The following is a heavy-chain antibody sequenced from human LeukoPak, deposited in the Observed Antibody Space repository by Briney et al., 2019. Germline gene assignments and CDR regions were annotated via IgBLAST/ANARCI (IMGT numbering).Heavy chain of an antibody. J-gene: IGHJ6*03. CDR2: SNPSSGCT. CDR1: GYSFTDYY. Sequence: GASVTVSFKGTGYSFTDYYIHWVRQAPGQGLGWMGWSNPSSGCTDNAQKFQGRVTINRDTSISTAYMQLSRLRSDDTAVYYCVGGYYYYYMDVWGKGTPVTVSS. CDR3: VGGYYYYYMDV. V-gene: IGHV1-2*02. D-gene: IGHD3-16*01.